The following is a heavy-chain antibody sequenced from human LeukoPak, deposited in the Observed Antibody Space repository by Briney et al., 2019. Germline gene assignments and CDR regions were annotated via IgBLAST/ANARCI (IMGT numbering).Heavy chain of an antibody. D-gene: IGHD2-21*02. CDR2: ISPYNGNT. CDR3: ARAYCGGDCHQGPDY. CDR1: GYTFNTYG. J-gene: IGHJ4*02. Sequence: ASVKFPCKTSGYTFNTYGITWVRQAPGQGLEWMGWISPYNGNTSYAQRFQARVTMTTDTSTSTAYMELRSLRSDDTAVYFCARAYCGGDCHQGPDYWGQGTLVIVSS. V-gene: IGHV1-18*01.